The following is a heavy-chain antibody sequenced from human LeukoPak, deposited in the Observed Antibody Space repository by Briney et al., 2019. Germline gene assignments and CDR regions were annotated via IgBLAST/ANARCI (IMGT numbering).Heavy chain of an antibody. Sequence: PSETLSLTCTVSGYSISSGYYWGWIRQPPGKGLEWIGSVYHSGSTYYNPSLKSRVTISVDTSKNQFSLKLSSVTAADTAVYYCARVRGGYCSGGSCFFDYWGQGTLVTVSS. V-gene: IGHV4-38-2*02. J-gene: IGHJ4*02. CDR1: GYSISSGYY. CDR2: VYHSGST. D-gene: IGHD2-15*01. CDR3: ARVRGGYCSGGSCFFDY.